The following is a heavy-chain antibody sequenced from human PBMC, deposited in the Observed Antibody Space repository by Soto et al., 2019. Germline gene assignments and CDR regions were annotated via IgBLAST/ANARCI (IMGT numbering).Heavy chain of an antibody. V-gene: IGHV4-59*11. Sequence: SETLSLTCSVSGGPIHTHYWGWLRQPPGKGLEWIGYVRYTGTTNYNPSLRSRVTISVDTSKNLLSLKLVSLTAADTAVYYCARHDYNDYVNPFDYWGQGTLVTVSS. CDR3: ARHDYNDYVNPFDY. J-gene: IGHJ4*02. D-gene: IGHD4-17*01. CDR1: GGPIHTHY. CDR2: VRYTGTT.